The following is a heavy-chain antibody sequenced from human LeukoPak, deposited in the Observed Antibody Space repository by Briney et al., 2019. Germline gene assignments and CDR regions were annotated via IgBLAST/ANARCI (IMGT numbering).Heavy chain of an antibody. V-gene: IGHV3-23*01. CDR1: GFTFSSYA. Sequence: GGSLRLSCAASGFTFSSYAMSWVRQAPGKGLEWVSAISASGGSTYYADSVKGRFTISRDNSKNTLYLQMNSLRAEDTAVYHCARDYPPYCSGSSCYFDYFDYWGQGTLVTVSS. J-gene: IGHJ4*02. D-gene: IGHD2-15*01. CDR3: ARDYPPYCSGSSCYFDYFDY. CDR2: ISASGGST.